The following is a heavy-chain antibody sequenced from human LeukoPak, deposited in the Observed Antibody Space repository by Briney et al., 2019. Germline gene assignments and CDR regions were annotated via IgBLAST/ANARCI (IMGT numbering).Heavy chain of an antibody. V-gene: IGHV4-59*12. CDR1: GGSISSYY. J-gene: IGHJ4*02. D-gene: IGHD3-10*01. Sequence: SETLSLTCTVSGGSISSYYWSWIRQPPGKGLEWIGYIYYSGSTNYNPSLKSRVTISVDTSKNQFSLKLSSVTAADTAVYYCASGEITMDRSFDYWGQGTLVTVSS. CDR2: IYYSGST. CDR3: ASGEITMDRSFDY.